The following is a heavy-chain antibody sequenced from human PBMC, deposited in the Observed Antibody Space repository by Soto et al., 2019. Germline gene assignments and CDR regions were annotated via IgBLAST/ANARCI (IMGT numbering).Heavy chain of an antibody. CDR2: ISGSGGST. Sequence: TGGSLRLSCAASGFTFSSYAMSWVRQAPGKGLEWVSAISGSGGSTYYADSVKGRFTISRDNSKNTLYLQMNSLRAEDTAVYYCTKDRSGYDLNWFDPWGQGTLVTVSS. J-gene: IGHJ5*02. V-gene: IGHV3-23*01. CDR3: TKDRSGYDLNWFDP. CDR1: GFTFSSYA. D-gene: IGHD5-12*01.